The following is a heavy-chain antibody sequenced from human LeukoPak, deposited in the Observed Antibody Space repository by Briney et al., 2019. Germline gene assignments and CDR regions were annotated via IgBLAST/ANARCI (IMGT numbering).Heavy chain of an antibody. CDR3: ARRSSSWPSDDY. Sequence: PGGSLRLSCAASGFTFSSYWMSWVRQAPGKGLEWVSSISSSSSYIYYADSVKGRFTISRDNAKNSLYLQMNSLRAEDTAVYYCARRSSSWPSDDYWGQGTLVTVSS. V-gene: IGHV3-21*06. J-gene: IGHJ4*02. CDR1: GFTFSSYW. CDR2: ISSSSSYI. D-gene: IGHD6-13*01.